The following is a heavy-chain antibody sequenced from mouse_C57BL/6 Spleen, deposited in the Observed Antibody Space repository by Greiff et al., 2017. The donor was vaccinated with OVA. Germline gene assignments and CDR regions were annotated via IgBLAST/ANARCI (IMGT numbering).Heavy chain of an antibody. CDR1: GFTFSSYA. Sequence: EVQLQQSGGGLVKPGGSLKLSCAASGFTFSSYAMSWVRQTPEQRLEWVATISAGGSYTYYPDNVKGRFTITRDNAKNNLYLQKSHLKSEDTARYYCARKEDGGFDYWGQGTLVTVSA. J-gene: IGHJ3*01. CDR3: ARKEDGGFDY. CDR2: ISAGGSYT. V-gene: IGHV5-4*01.